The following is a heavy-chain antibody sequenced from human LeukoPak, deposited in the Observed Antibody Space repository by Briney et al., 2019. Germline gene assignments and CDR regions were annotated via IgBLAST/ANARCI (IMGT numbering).Heavy chain of an antibody. Sequence: SETLSLTCAVYGGSFSGYYWTWIRQPPGKGLEWIGEINHSGNTYYNSTLKSRVTLSVDTSKNQFSLKVSSVTAADTAVYYCARGGFNYGYAYWGQGTLVTVSS. V-gene: IGHV4-34*01. CDR2: INHSGNT. CDR3: ARGGFNYGYAY. D-gene: IGHD5-18*01. CDR1: GGSFSGYY. J-gene: IGHJ4*02.